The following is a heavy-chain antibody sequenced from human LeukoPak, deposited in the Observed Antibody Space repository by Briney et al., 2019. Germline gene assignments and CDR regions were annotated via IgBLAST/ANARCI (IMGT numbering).Heavy chain of an antibody. Sequence: GGSLRLSCAASGFTFSSYWMSWVRQAPGKGLEWVANIKQDGSEKYYVDSVKGRFTISRDNAKNSLYLQMNSLRAEDTAVYYCAREYYDILTGYFAAFDIWGQGTMVTVSS. CDR2: IKQDGSEK. D-gene: IGHD3-9*01. V-gene: IGHV3-7*01. J-gene: IGHJ3*02. CDR3: AREYYDILTGYFAAFDI. CDR1: GFTFSSYW.